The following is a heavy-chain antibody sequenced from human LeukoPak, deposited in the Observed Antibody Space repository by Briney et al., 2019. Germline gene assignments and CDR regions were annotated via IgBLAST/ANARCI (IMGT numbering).Heavy chain of an antibody. D-gene: IGHD6-13*01. Sequence: PSETLSLTCTVSGGSISSYYWSWIRQPPGKGLEWIGYIYYSGSTNYNPSLKSRVTISVDTSKNQFSLKLSSVTAADTAVYYCARGPFRQQLVRFNYYYYMDVWGKGTTVTVSS. CDR2: IYYSGST. CDR1: GGSISSYY. V-gene: IGHV4-59*12. J-gene: IGHJ6*03. CDR3: ARGPFRQQLVRFNYYYYMDV.